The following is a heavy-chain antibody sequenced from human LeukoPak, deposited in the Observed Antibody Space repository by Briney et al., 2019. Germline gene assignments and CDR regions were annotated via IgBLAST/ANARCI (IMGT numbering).Heavy chain of an antibody. CDR2: INHSGST. J-gene: IGHJ4*02. V-gene: IGHV4-34*01. Sequence: PSETLSLTCAVYGGSFGGYYWSWIRQPPGKGLEWIGEINHSGSTNYNPSLKSRVTISVDTSKNQFSLKLSSVTAADTAVYYCARDQKTYYYDSSGYSIGYYFDYWGQGTLVTVSS. CDR3: ARDQKTYYYDSSGYSIGYYFDY. D-gene: IGHD3-22*01. CDR1: GGSFGGYY.